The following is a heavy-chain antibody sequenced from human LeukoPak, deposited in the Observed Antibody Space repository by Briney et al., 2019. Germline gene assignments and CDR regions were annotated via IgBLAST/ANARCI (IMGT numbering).Heavy chain of an antibody. CDR1: GFTFSSYE. J-gene: IGHJ4*02. CDR3: TTDSYGEFSDY. Sequence: PGGSLRLSCAASGFTFSSYEMNWVRQAPGKGLEWVGRIKSKTDGGTTDYAAPVKGRFTISRDDSKNTLYLQMNSLKTEDTAVYYCTTDSYGEFSDYWGQGTLVTVSS. V-gene: IGHV3-15*01. CDR2: IKSKTDGGTT. D-gene: IGHD3-10*01.